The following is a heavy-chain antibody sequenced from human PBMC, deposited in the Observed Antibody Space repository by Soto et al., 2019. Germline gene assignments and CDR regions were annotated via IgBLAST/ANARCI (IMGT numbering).Heavy chain of an antibody. Sequence: GESLKISCKGSGYSFTSYWIGWVRQMPGKGLEWMGIIFPGDSDTRYSPSFQGQVTISADKSISTAYLQWTSLKASNTAMYYCARSRRGAYSSGWYSPSGYYNYGIDVWGQGTKVTVSS. CDR1: GYSFTSYW. CDR2: IFPGDSDT. J-gene: IGHJ6*02. V-gene: IGHV5-51*01. D-gene: IGHD6-19*01. CDR3: ARSRRGAYSSGWYSPSGYYNYGIDV.